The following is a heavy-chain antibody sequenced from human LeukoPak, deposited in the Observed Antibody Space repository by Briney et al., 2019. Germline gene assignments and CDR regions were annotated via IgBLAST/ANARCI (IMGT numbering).Heavy chain of an antibody. CDR3: ARLPGGSADTNWFDP. CDR1: GYTFTGYY. Sequence: ASVKVSCKASGYTFTGYYMHWVRQAPGQGLEWMGWINPNSGGTNYAQKFQGRVTMTRDTSISTAYMELSSLRSEDTAVYYCARLPGGSADTNWFDPWGQGTLVTVSS. V-gene: IGHV1-2*02. CDR2: INPNSGGT. D-gene: IGHD3-10*01. J-gene: IGHJ5*02.